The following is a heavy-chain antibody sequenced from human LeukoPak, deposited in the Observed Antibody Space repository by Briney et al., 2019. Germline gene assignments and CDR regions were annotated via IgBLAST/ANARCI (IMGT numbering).Heavy chain of an antibody. V-gene: IGHV3-23*01. J-gene: IGHJ5*02. CDR1: GFTFSSYG. CDR3: AKTQGYYES. D-gene: IGHD3-22*01. CDR2: IGVGGTT. Sequence: AGGSLRLSCVASGFTFSSYGMNWVRQAPGKGLEWVSGIGVGGTTYYADSVKGRFTISRDTPKNTLYLQMNSLRAEDTAVYYCAKTQGYYESWGQGTLVTVSS.